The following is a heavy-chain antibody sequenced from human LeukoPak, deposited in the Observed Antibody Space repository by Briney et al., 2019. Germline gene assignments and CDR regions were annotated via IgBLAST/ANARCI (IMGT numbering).Heavy chain of an antibody. J-gene: IGHJ6*02. V-gene: IGHV3-64*01. Sequence: PGGSLRLSCAASGFTFSSYAMHWVHQAPGKGLEYVSAISSNGGSTYYANSVKGRFTISRDNSKNTLYLQMGSLRAEDMAVYYCAREEPYYYGMDVWGQGTTVTVSS. CDR3: AREEPYYYGMDV. D-gene: IGHD1-26*01. CDR1: GFTFSSYA. CDR2: ISSNGGST.